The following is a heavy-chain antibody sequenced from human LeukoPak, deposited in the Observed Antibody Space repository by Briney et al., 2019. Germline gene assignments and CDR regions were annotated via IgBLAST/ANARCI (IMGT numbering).Heavy chain of an antibody. D-gene: IGHD6-19*01. V-gene: IGHV4-59*01. CDR2: IYYRGNT. CDR1: GGSINGYY. J-gene: IGHJ4*02. CDR3: ARYSSGLYYYFDY. Sequence: PSETLSLTCTVSGGSINGYYWSWIRQPPGKGLEWIAYIYYRGNTNYNPSLKSRVAISVDTSKNQFSLRLSSVTAVDTAIYYCARYSSGLYYYFDYWGQGTLVTVSS.